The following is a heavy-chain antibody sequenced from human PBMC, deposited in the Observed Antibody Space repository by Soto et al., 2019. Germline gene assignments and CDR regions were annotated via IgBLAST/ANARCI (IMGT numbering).Heavy chain of an antibody. Sequence: PESLSLTCAVSGYSISSGYYWCWILQPPGKGLEWSGSIYHSGSTYYNPSLKGRVTISVDTSKNQFSLKLSSVTAADTAVYYCARDHSGYDYYYYYGMDVWGQGTPVTVSS. D-gene: IGHD5-12*01. CDR1: GYSISSGYY. J-gene: IGHJ6*02. V-gene: IGHV4-38-2*02. CDR3: ARDHSGYDYYYYYGMDV. CDR2: IYHSGST.